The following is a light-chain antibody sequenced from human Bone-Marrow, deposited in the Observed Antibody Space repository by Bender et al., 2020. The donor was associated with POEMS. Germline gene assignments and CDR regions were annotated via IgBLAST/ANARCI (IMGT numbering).Light chain of an antibody. CDR3: QVWDSSSDPQVV. Sequence: STVLTQPPSVSVAPGQAARIPCGGNNIGSQSVYWYQQRAGQAPVLVVYDDAARPPGIPERFSGSNSENTATLTISRAEAGDEADYYCQVWDSSSDPQVVFGGGTKLTAL. CDR1: NIGSQS. CDR2: DDA. V-gene: IGLV3-21*02. J-gene: IGLJ2*01.